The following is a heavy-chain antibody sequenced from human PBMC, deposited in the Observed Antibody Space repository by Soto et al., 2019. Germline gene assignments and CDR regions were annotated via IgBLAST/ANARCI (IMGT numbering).Heavy chain of an antibody. V-gene: IGHV4-34*01. D-gene: IGHD3-22*01. J-gene: IGHJ5*02. CDR2: INHIGRT. Sequence: SETLSLTCAVYGGSFSGHYWSWIRQPPEKGLEWIGEINHIGRTNYNPSLKRRVSISLDKSKNQFSLKLTSVTAADTAVYFCARTGKFYYYDMSGLPFDPWGPGVLVTVSS. CDR3: ARTGKFYYYDMSGLPFDP. CDR1: GGSFSGHY.